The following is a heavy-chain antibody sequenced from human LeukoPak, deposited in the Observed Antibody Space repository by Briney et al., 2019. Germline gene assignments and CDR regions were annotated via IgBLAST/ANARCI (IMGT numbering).Heavy chain of an antibody. CDR2: ISVSAGST. J-gene: IGHJ4*02. CDR3: ASFPWELRPT. CDR1: GFTFSTYA. V-gene: IGHV3-23*01. D-gene: IGHD1-26*01. Sequence: SGGSLRLSCAASGFTFSTYAMSWVRQAPGKGLEWVSAISVSAGSTYYADSVKGRFTISRDNAKNSVYLQMNSLRAEDTAVYYCASFPWELRPTWGQGTLVTVSS.